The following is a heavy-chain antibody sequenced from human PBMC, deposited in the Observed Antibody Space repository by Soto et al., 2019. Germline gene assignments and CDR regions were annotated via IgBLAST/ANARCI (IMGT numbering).Heavy chain of an antibody. CDR1: GFTFSDYY. D-gene: IGHD3-16*02. J-gene: IGHJ4*02. CDR3: ARRPYDYVWGSDPPHFDY. Sequence: QVQLVESGGGLVKPGGSLRLSCAASGFTFSDYYMSWIRQAPGKGLEWVSYISSSGSTIYYADSVKGRFTISRDNAKNSLYLQMNSLRAEVTAMYYCARRPYDYVWGSDPPHFDYWGQGTLVTVSS. V-gene: IGHV3-11*01. CDR2: ISSSGSTI.